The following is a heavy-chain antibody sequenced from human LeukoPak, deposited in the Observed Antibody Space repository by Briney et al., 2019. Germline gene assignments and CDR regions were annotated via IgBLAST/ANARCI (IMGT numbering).Heavy chain of an antibody. Sequence: ASVKVSCKASGYTFTSYGISWVRQAPGQGLEWMGWISAYNGNTNYAQKLQGRATMTRDMSTSTVYMELSSLRSEDTAVYYCARDGLGYYDSSGSFDYWGQGTLVTVSS. CDR3: ARDGLGYYDSSGSFDY. D-gene: IGHD3-22*01. CDR1: GYTFTSYG. CDR2: ISAYNGNT. J-gene: IGHJ4*02. V-gene: IGHV1-18*01.